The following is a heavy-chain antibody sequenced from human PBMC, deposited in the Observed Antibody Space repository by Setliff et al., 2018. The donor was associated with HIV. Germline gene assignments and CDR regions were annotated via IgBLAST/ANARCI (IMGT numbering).Heavy chain of an antibody. CDR2: MHYSGST. Sequence: KPSETLSLTCTVSGGSISSHYWSWIRQPPGKGLEWIGYMHYSGSTNYNPSLKSRVTISVDTSKNQFSLKMTSVTAADTAVYYCARDPHYYDSSGHYSWFYFDFWGQGTLVTVSS. J-gene: IGHJ4*02. V-gene: IGHV4-59*11. D-gene: IGHD3-22*01. CDR3: ARDPHYYDSSGHYSWFYFDF. CDR1: GGSISSHY.